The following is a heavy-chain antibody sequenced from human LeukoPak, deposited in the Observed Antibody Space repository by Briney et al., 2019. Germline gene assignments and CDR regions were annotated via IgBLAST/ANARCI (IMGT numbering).Heavy chain of an antibody. CDR1: GGSISSSSYY. CDR3: ASTQSGSYGDFDY. Sequence: SETLSLTCTVSGGSISSSSYYWGWIRQPPGKGLEWIGRIYYSGSTYYNPSLKSRVTISVDTSKNQFSLKLSSVTAADTAVYYCASTQSGSYGDFDYWGQGTLVTVSS. CDR2: IYYSGST. J-gene: IGHJ4*02. V-gene: IGHV4-39*01. D-gene: IGHD1-26*01.